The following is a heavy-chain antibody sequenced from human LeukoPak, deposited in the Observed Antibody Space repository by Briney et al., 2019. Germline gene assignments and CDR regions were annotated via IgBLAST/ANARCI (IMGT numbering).Heavy chain of an antibody. Sequence: PGGSLRLSCAASGFTFSSYWMNWVRQAPGKGLEWVANIKQDGSEKYYVDSVKGRFTISRDDAKNSLYLQMDGLRAEDTAVYYCARSRYDGYWGQGTLVTVSS. CDR2: IKQDGSEK. CDR3: ARSRYDGY. V-gene: IGHV3-7*01. CDR1: GFTFSSYW. J-gene: IGHJ4*02. D-gene: IGHD3-16*01.